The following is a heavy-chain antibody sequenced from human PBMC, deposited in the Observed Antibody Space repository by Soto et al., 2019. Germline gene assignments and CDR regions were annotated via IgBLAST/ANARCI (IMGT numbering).Heavy chain of an antibody. D-gene: IGHD5-12*01. CDR2: IYYSGST. Sequence: SETLSLTCIVSGGSISSSSYYWGWIRQPPGKGLEWIGSIYYSGSTYYNPSLKSRVTISVDTSKNQFSLKLSSVTAADTAVFYCARHRASNWFAPSGQGPLVTGSS. CDR3: ARHRASNWFAP. J-gene: IGHJ5*02. V-gene: IGHV4-39*01. CDR1: GGSISSSSYY.